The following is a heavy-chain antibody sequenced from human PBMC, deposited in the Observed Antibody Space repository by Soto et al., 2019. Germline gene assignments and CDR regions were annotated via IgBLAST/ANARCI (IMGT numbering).Heavy chain of an antibody. CDR3: ARGGPYYDFWSGKRNWFAP. CDR2: IIPIFGTA. V-gene: IGHV1-69*13. J-gene: IGHJ5*02. CDR1: GGTFSSYA. Sequence: GASVKVSCKASGGTFSSYAISWVRQAPGQGLEWMGGIIPIFGTANYAQKFQGRVTITADESTSTAYMELSSLRSEDTAVYYCARGGPYYDFWSGKRNWFAPWGQGTLVTVSS. D-gene: IGHD3-3*01.